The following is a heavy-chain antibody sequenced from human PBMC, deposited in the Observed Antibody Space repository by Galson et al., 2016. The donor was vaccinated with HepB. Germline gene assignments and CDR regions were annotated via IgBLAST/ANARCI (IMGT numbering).Heavy chain of an antibody. CDR2: IYAAGST. Sequence: LSLTCTVSGGSISGSDDYWNWIRQPAGKGLEWIGRIYAAGSTTYHPSLKSRVTISVDTSKSQLSLRLTSVAAADTAVYFCARAHISGWSDVFDVWGQGTVLPVS. V-gene: IGHV4-61*02. J-gene: IGHJ3*01. D-gene: IGHD6-25*01. CDR3: ARAHISGWSDVFDV. CDR1: GGSISGSDDY.